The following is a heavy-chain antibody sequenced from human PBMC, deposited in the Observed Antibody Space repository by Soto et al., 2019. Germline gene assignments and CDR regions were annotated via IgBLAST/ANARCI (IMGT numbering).Heavy chain of an antibody. V-gene: IGHV4-34*01. CDR1: GGSISSYY. CDR3: ARVSGSYYYGMDV. J-gene: IGHJ6*02. D-gene: IGHD1-26*01. Sequence: SETLSLTCPVSGGSISSYYWSWIRQPPGKGLEWIGEINHTGHTNYNPSLKSRVTISVDKSKNQFSLKLSSVTAADTAVYYCARVSGSYYYGMDVWGQGTTVTVSS. CDR2: INHTGHT.